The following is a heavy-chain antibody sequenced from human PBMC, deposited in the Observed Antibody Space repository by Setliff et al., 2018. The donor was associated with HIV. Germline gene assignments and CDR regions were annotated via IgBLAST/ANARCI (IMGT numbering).Heavy chain of an antibody. V-gene: IGHV4-34*01. J-gene: IGHJ6*03. Sequence: SETLSLTCAVYGGSFSAYYWTWIRRPPGKGLEWIGEINHSGSTNYNPSLKRRVTISVDTSKNQFSLKLRSVTAADTAIYYCARSDLDNGSGYFDYYSYYMDVWGRGTTVTSP. D-gene: IGHD3-22*01. CDR2: INHSGST. CDR1: GGSFSAYY. CDR3: ARSDLDNGSGYFDYYSYYMDV.